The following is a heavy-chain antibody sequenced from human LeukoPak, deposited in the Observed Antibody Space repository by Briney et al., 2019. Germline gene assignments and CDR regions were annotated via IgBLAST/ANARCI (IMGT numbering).Heavy chain of an antibody. Sequence: GASVKVSCKVSGYTLTELSMHWVRQAPGKGLEWMGGFDPEDGETIYAQKFQGRVTMTEDTSTDTAYMELSSLRSEDTAVYYCATDASYYGSGSYNMNWFDPWGQGTLVTVSS. CDR2: FDPEDGET. J-gene: IGHJ5*02. CDR3: ATDASYYGSGSYNMNWFDP. CDR1: GYTLTELS. D-gene: IGHD3-10*01. V-gene: IGHV1-24*01.